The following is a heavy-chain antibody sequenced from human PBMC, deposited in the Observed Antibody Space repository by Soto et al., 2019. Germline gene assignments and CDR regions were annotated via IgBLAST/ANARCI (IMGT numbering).Heavy chain of an antibody. V-gene: IGHV1-69*01. CDR3: ARGEGAVAGKSWFDP. J-gene: IGHJ5*02. CDR2: IIPIFGTA. D-gene: IGHD6-19*01. CDR1: GGTFSSYA. Sequence: QVQLVQSVAEVKKPGSSVKVSCKASGGTFSSYAISWVRQAPGQGLEWMGGIIPIFGTANYAQKFQGRVTITADESTSAAYRELSSLRSEDTAVYYCARGEGAVAGKSWFDPWGQGTLVTFSS.